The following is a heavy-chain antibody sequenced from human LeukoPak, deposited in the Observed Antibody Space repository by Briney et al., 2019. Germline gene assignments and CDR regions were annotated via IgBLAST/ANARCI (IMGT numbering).Heavy chain of an antibody. CDR2: IETGGAST. D-gene: IGHD3-10*01. CDR3: AKEGVWSHFDQ. Sequence: GGSLRLSCAASGFTFSSYGMSWVRQAPGKGLGWVSAIETGGASTYYADSVKGRFSISRDNSQNTLYLQMNSLRAEDTAVYYCAKEGVWSHFDQWGQGTLVTVSS. V-gene: IGHV3-23*01. J-gene: IGHJ4*02. CDR1: GFTFSSYG.